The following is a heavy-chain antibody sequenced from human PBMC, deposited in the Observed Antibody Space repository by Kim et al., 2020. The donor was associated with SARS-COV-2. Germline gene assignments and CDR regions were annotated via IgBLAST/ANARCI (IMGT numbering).Heavy chain of an antibody. D-gene: IGHD3-10*01. CDR1: GFTFSSYA. Sequence: GGSLRLSCEASGFTFSSYAMHWVRQAPGKGLEWVAVISYDGSNKYYADSVKGRFTISKDNSKNTLYLQMNSLRAEDTAVYYCARWGGYYYGSGRSYWGQGTLVTVSS. V-gene: IGHV3-30-3*01. J-gene: IGHJ4*02. CDR2: ISYDGSNK. CDR3: ARWGGYYYGSGRSY.